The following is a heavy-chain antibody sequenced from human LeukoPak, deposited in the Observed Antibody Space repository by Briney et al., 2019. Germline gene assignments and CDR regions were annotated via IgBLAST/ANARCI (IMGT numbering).Heavy chain of an antibody. CDR1: GFTFSSYG. D-gene: IGHD6-19*01. CDR2: ISGSGGST. CDR3: ARDSLAVPAY. Sequence: GGSLRLSCAASGFTFSSYGMSWVRQAPEKGLEWVSAISGSGGSTYFGHSVKGRFTISRDNSKNTMYLQMNSLRAEDTAVYYCARDSLAVPAYWGQGTLVTVSS. V-gene: IGHV3-23*01. J-gene: IGHJ4*02.